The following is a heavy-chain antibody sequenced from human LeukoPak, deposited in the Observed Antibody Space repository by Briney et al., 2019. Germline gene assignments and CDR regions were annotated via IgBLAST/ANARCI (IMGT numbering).Heavy chain of an antibody. J-gene: IGHJ3*02. V-gene: IGHV1-2*02. D-gene: IGHD4-23*01. CDR2: INPNSGGT. Sequence: GASVKVSCKASGYTFTGYYMHWVRQAPGQGLEWMGWINPNSGGTNYAQKFQGRVTMTRDTSISTAYMELSRLRSDDTAVYYCCLVANFWATTVGAFDIWGQGTMVTVSS. CDR1: GYTFTGYY. CDR3: CLVANFWATTVGAFDI.